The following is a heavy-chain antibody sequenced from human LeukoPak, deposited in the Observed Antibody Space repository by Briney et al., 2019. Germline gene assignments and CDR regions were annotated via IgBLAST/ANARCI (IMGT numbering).Heavy chain of an antibody. CDR1: GFTFSSYT. CDR3: ARDLIYYDSSGSDY. Sequence: GGSLRLSCAASGFTFSSYTMNWVRQAPGKGLEWVSYISSSSNSIDYADSVKGRFTISRDNAKNSLYLQMNSLRAEDTAVYYCARDLIYYDSSGSDYWGQGTLVTVSS. J-gene: IGHJ4*02. D-gene: IGHD3-22*01. V-gene: IGHV3-21*01. CDR2: ISSSSNSI.